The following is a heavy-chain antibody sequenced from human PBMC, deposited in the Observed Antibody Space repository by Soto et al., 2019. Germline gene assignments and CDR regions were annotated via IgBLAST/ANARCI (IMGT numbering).Heavy chain of an antibody. CDR3: ARLRAVACKMGPAFDY. J-gene: IGHJ4*02. Sequence: QVQLQESGPGLVKPSETLSLTCTVSGGSISSYYWSWIRQPPGKGLEWIGYIYYSGSTNYNPSLKSRVTISVDTSKNQFSLKLSSVAAADTAVYYCARLRAVACKMGPAFDYWGQGTLVTVSS. CDR2: IYYSGST. CDR1: GGSISSYY. V-gene: IGHV4-59*08. D-gene: IGHD6-19*01.